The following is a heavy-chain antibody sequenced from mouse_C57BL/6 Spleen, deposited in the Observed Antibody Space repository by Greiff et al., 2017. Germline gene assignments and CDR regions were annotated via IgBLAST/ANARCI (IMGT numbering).Heavy chain of an antibody. CDR3: ARWSYYGSGYRGY. Sequence: VQLQQSGAELVKPGASVKISCKASGYAFSSYWMNWVKQRPGKGLEWIGQIYPGDGDTNYNGKFKGKATLTADKSSSTAYMQLSSLTSEDSAVYFCARWSYYGSGYRGYWGQGPTLTVSS. CDR1: GYAFSSYW. D-gene: IGHD1-1*01. V-gene: IGHV1-80*01. CDR2: IYPGDGDT. J-gene: IGHJ2*01.